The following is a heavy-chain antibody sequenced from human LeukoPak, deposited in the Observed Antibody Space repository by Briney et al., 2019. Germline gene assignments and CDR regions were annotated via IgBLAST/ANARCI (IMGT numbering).Heavy chain of an antibody. J-gene: IGHJ6*02. CDR1: GFTFSSYA. CDR2: ISYDGSNK. Sequence: AGGSLRLSCAASGFTFSSYAMHWVRQAPGKGLXXXXXISYDGSNKYYADSVKGRFTISRDNSKNTLYLQMNSLRAEDTAVYYCARDRQSGSSPPPNGMDVWGQGTTVTVSS. V-gene: IGHV3-30-3*01. CDR3: ARDRQSGSSPPPNGMDV. D-gene: IGHD3-3*01.